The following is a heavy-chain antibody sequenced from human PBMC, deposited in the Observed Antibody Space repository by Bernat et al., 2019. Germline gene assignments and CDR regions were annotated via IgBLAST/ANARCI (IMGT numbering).Heavy chain of an antibody. Sequence: EVQLVESGGGLVQPGGSLRLSCAASGFTVSSNYMTWVRQAPGKGLEWVSFIYSGGNNYYADALKGRFSVSRNNSKNTLYLQMTSLSAEDTAVYYCARVPSGYDSSHWGQGTLVTVSS. V-gene: IGHV3-66*01. D-gene: IGHD5-12*01. J-gene: IGHJ4*02. CDR1: GFTVSSNY. CDR2: IYSGGNN. CDR3: ARVPSGYDSSH.